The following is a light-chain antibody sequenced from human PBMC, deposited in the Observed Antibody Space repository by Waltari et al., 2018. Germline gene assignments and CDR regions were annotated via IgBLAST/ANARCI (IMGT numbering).Light chain of an antibody. V-gene: IGKV3-20*01. CDR3: QQYGRSWNT. J-gene: IGKJ2*01. CDR2: GAS. Sequence: EIVLPQSPGTLSLSPGERATLSCRASQRVSSSYLAWYQQKPGQAPRLLIHGASSRATGIPDRFSGSGSGTDFTLTISRLEPEDFAVYYCQQYGRSWNTFGQGTKLEIK. CDR1: QRVSSSY.